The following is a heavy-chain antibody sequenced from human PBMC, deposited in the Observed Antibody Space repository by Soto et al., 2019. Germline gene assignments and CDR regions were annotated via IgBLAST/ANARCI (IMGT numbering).Heavy chain of an antibody. D-gene: IGHD2-8*01. CDR3: ARSRNGAVPDSINF. CDR2: ISRDGSSK. Sequence: GGSLRLSCAASVFTFSRYAMHWVRQAPGEGLEWVAVISRDGSSKYYGDSVKGRFTVSRDNSNNTLYLSMTSLRPDDTAVFYCARSRNGAVPDSINFWGQGTLVTVSS. V-gene: IGHV3-30-3*01. CDR1: VFTFSRYA. J-gene: IGHJ4*02.